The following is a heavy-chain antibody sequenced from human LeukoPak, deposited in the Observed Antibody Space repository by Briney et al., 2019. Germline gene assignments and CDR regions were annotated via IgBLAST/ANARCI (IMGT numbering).Heavy chain of an antibody. CDR3: ARTRITGTTPFHY. CDR2: INHSGST. V-gene: IGHV4-34*01. D-gene: IGHD1-7*01. J-gene: IGHJ4*02. CDR1: GGSFSGYY. Sequence: SETLSLTCADYGGSFSGYYWSWIRQPPGKGLEWIGEINHSGSTNYNPSLKSRVTISVDTSKNQFSLKLSSVTAADTAVYYCARTRITGTTPFHYWGQGTLVTVSS.